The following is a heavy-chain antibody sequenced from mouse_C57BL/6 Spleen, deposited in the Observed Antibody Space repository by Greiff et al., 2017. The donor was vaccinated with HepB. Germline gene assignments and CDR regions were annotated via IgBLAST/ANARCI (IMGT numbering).Heavy chain of an antibody. D-gene: IGHD1-1*01. CDR1: GYTFTSYG. Sequence: QVQLQQSGAELARPGASVKLSCKASGYTFTSYGISWVQQRTGQGLEWIGEIYPRSGNTYYNEKFKGKATLTADKSSSTAYMELRSLTSEDSAVYFCANYYGSSYEAWFAYWGQGTLVTVSA. V-gene: IGHV1-81*01. CDR2: IYPRSGNT. CDR3: ANYYGSSYEAWFAY. J-gene: IGHJ3*01.